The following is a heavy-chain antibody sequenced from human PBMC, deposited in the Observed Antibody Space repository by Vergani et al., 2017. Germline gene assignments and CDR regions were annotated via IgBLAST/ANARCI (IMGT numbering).Heavy chain of an antibody. CDR3: ARDSSEKLYCTNGVCYGYYYYYMDV. J-gene: IGHJ6*03. D-gene: IGHD2-8*01. CDR2: ISAYNGNT. Sequence: QVQLVQSGAEVKKPGASVKVSCKASGYTFTSYGISWVRQAPGQGLEWMGWISAYNGNTNYAQKLQGRVTMTTDTSTSTAYMELRSLRSDDTAVYYCARDSSEKLYCTNGVCYGYYYYYMDVWGKGTTVTVSS. CDR1: GYTFTSYG. V-gene: IGHV1-18*01.